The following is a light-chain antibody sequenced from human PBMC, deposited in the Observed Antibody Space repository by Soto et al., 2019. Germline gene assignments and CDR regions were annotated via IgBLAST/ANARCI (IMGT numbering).Light chain of an antibody. J-gene: IGLJ1*01. CDR1: NIGSER. Sequence: SYELTQPPSVSVAPGQTATITCGGDNIGSERVHWYQQKTGQAPAVVVFDDSDRPSGIPERFSGSNSGNTATLTISRVEDGDEADYYCQVWESRTDQYVFGTGNKVTVL. V-gene: IGLV3-21*02. CDR3: QVWESRTDQYV. CDR2: DDS.